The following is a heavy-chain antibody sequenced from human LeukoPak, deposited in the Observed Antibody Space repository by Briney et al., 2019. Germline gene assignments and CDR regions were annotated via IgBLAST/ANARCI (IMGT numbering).Heavy chain of an antibody. CDR3: AKDRYYGSGTYDY. J-gene: IGHJ4*02. CDR1: GLTFSSYA. V-gene: IGHV3-23*01. Sequence: GGSLRLSCAASGLTFSSYAMSWVRQAPGKGLEWVSGIISGSGGSTYYADSVKGRSTISRDNSKNTLYLQMNSLRAEDTAVYYCAKDRYYGSGTYDYWGQGTLVTVSS. D-gene: IGHD3-10*01. CDR2: IISGSGGST.